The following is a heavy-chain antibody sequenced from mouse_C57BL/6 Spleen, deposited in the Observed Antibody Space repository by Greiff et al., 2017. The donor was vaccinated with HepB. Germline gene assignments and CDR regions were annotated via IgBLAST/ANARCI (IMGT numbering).Heavy chain of an antibody. CDR1: GYTFTEYT. CDR3: ARPETAQATTWFAY. V-gene: IGHV1-62-2*01. Sequence: LVESGAELVKPGASVKLSCKASGYTFTEYTIHWVKQRSGQGLEWIGWFYPGSGSIKYNEKFKDKATLTADKSSSTVYMELSRLTSEDSAVYFCARPETAQATTWFAYWGQGTLVTVSA. CDR2: FYPGSGSI. J-gene: IGHJ3*01. D-gene: IGHD3-2*02.